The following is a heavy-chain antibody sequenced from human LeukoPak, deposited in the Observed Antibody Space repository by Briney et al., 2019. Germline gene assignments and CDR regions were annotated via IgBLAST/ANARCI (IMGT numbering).Heavy chain of an antibody. CDR2: ISSSSSYI. Sequence: GSLRLSCAASGFTFSSYSMNWVRQAPGKGLEWVPSISSSSSYIYYADSVKGRFTISRDNAKNSLYLQMNSLRAEDTAVYYCATGYNWNDVRFDYWGQGTLVTVSS. V-gene: IGHV3-21*01. J-gene: IGHJ4*02. D-gene: IGHD1-1*01. CDR1: GFTFSSYS. CDR3: ATGYNWNDVRFDY.